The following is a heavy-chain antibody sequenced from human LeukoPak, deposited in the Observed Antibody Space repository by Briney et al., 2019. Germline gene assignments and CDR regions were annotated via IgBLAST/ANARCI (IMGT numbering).Heavy chain of an antibody. Sequence: PSETLSLTCTVSGCSISSYYWSWIRQPPGKGLEWIGYISYSGSTNYNPSLKSRVTISVDTSKNQFSLKLRSVTAADTAVYYCARDRGNSGAAYFDYWGQGTLVTVSS. CDR3: ARDRGNSGAAYFDY. J-gene: IGHJ4*02. D-gene: IGHD4-23*01. CDR1: GCSISSYY. V-gene: IGHV4-59*01. CDR2: ISYSGST.